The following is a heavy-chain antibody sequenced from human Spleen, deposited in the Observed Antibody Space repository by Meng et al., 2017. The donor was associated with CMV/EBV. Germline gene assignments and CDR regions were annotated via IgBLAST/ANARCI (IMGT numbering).Heavy chain of an antibody. D-gene: IGHD5-24*01. J-gene: IGHJ3*02. V-gene: IGHV3-21*04. CDR1: GITFSSYS. CDR2: ISSSSSYI. CDR3: VRATFHDAFDM. Sequence: GESLKISCVASGITFSSYSMNWVRQAPGKGLEWVSSISSSSSYIYYADSVKGRFTISRDNAKRSLYLEMSSLRAEDTALYYCVRATFHDAFDMWGQGTMVTVSS.